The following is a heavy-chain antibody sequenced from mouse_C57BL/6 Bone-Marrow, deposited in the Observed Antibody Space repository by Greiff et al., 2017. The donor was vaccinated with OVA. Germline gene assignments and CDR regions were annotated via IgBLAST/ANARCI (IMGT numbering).Heavy chain of an antibody. CDR1: GYTFTGYW. J-gene: IGHJ2*01. CDR3: ARGLYYGYDNY. D-gene: IGHD2-2*01. CDR2: IFPGSGST. V-gene: IGHV1-9*01. Sequence: VQLQQSGAELMKPGASVKLSCKATGYTFTGYWIEWVNQRPGHGLEWIGEIFPGSGSTNYNEKFKGQATFTGDTYSNTAYMQLSSLTTEDSAISYCARGLYYGYDNYWGQGTTLTVSS.